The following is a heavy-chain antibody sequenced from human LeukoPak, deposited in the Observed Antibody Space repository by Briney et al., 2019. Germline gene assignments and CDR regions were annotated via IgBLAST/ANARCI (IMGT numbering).Heavy chain of an antibody. J-gene: IGHJ4*02. CDR2: IKTKTEGATT. V-gene: IGHV3-15*01. CDR1: GFTFKNAW. Sequence: GGSLRLSCAPSGFTFKNAWMSWVRQAPGQGLEWVGRIKTKTEGATTDYAAPVTGRFTILRDDSKNTIYLQMNSLTTEDTAVYYCTTVNSGSHDYWGQGTLVTV. CDR3: TTVNSGSHDY. D-gene: IGHD1-26*01.